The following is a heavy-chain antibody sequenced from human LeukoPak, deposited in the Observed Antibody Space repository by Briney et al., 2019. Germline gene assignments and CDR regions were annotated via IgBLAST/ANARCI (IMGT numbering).Heavy chain of an antibody. Sequence: PSETLSLTCTVSGGSISSSSYYWGWIRQPPGKGLEWIGSIYYSGSTYYNPSLKSRVTISVDTSKNQFSLKLSSVTAADTAVYYCARQRGYCTNGVCYTWYFDYWGQGTLVTVSS. J-gene: IGHJ4*02. CDR3: ARQRGYCTNGVCYTWYFDY. CDR2: IYYSGST. D-gene: IGHD2-8*01. V-gene: IGHV4-39*01. CDR1: GGSISSSSYY.